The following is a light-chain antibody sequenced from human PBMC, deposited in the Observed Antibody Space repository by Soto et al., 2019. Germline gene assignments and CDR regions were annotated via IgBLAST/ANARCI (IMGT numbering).Light chain of an antibody. Sequence: QSALAQPAPVSGSPGQSITISCTGTSSDVGSYDLVSWYQQHPAKAPKLMIYEGNKRPSGVSNRFSGSKSGNTASLTISGLQAEDEADYYCCSYAGTSTFGVFGGGTQLTVL. J-gene: IGLJ3*02. V-gene: IGLV2-23*03. CDR2: EGN. CDR3: CSYAGTSTFGV. CDR1: SSDVGSYDL.